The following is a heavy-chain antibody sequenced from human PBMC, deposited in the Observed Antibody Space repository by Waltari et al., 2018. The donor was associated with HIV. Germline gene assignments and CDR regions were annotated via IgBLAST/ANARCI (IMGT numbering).Heavy chain of an antibody. Sequence: EVQLVESGGGFIQPGGSLRLYGAASVFTFMSWVRQAPGKGLEGVAKIKEDGGDKYYVDSVKGRFTISRDNAKNSLYLQMNSLRAEDTAVYYCAREPDFSYDMDFRGKGTTVTVS. CDR1: VFTF. J-gene: IGHJ6*03. V-gene: IGHV3-7*01. CDR3: AREPDFSYDMDF. CDR2: IKEDGGDK.